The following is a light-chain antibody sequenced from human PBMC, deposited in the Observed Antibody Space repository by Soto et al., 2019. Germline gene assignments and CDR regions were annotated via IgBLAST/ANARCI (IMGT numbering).Light chain of an antibody. Sequence: EIVLTQSPATLSLSPGDRATLSCRASQSITTSLAWYQHHPGQAPRLLIYDASNRPTGIPARFSGSGSGTHFSLTISSLEPEDFAVYYCQHRSNWPSVTFGGGTKLEIK. CDR1: QSITTS. V-gene: IGKV3-11*01. J-gene: IGKJ4*01. CDR2: DAS. CDR3: QHRSNWPSVT.